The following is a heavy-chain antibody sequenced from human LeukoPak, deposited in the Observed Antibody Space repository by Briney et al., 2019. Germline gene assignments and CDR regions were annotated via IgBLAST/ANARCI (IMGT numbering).Heavy chain of an antibody. D-gene: IGHD6-19*01. CDR3: AKVGSSGWGPFDY. CDR1: GFTVSNNY. J-gene: IGHJ4*02. Sequence: PGGSLRLSCAASGFTVSNNYMTWVRQAPGKGLEWVSLIYSAGSTYYADSVKGRFTISRDNSKNTLYLQMNSLRAEDTAVYYCAKVGSSGWGPFDYWGQGTLVTVSS. CDR2: IYSAGST. V-gene: IGHV3-53*01.